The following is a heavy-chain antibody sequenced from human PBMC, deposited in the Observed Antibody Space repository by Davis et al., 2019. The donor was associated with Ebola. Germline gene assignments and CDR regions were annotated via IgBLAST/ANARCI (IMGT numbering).Heavy chain of an antibody. CDR2: ISFDGNSK. CDR1: GFTFSSYA. J-gene: IGHJ6*03. D-gene: IGHD2-2*01. Sequence: GESLKISCAASGFTFSSYAMHWVRQAPGKGLEWVAVISFDGNSKYYADSTKGRFTISRNNSKNILYLQMNSLRAEDTAVYYCAGDWDVVVPAANPLYYYYMDVWGKGTTVTVSS. V-gene: IGHV3-30*04. CDR3: AGDWDVVVPAANPLYYYYMDV.